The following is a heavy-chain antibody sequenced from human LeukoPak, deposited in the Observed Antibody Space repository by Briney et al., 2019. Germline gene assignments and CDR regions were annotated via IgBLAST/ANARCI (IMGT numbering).Heavy chain of an antibody. CDR2: IYYSGST. CDR3: ARHYRQYDFWSGYSFTDVDY. J-gene: IGHJ4*02. CDR1: GGSISSSSYY. D-gene: IGHD3-3*01. V-gene: IGHV4-39*01. Sequence: SETLSLTCTVSGGSISSSSYYWGWIRQPPGKGLEWIGSIYYSGSTYYNPSLKSRVTISVDTSKNQFSLKLSSMTAADTAVYYCARHYRQYDFWSGYSFTDVDYWGQGTLVTVSS.